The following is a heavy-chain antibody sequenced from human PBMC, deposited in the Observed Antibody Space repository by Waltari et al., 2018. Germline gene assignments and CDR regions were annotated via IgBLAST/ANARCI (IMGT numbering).Heavy chain of an antibody. Sequence: QVQLVQSGAEVKKPGSSVKVPCKASGGTFTTYGISWVRPAPGQGLEWMGAILPIFGRANYARKFQGRVTITADNSTSTAFMELSSLRSDDTAVYYCARDPGCSGGSCSSDYYYYGMDVWGQGP. V-gene: IGHV1-69*06. CDR3: ARDPGCSGGSCSSDYYYYGMDV. CDR2: ILPIFGRA. D-gene: IGHD2-15*01. J-gene: IGHJ6*02. CDR1: GGTFTTYG.